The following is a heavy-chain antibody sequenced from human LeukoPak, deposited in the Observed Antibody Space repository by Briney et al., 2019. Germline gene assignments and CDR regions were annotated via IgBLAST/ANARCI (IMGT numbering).Heavy chain of an antibody. J-gene: IGHJ4*02. CDR1: GYTLTELS. CDR3: ARDPLYNSRWYVVPDY. D-gene: IGHD6-13*01. CDR2: ISTYSGNT. Sequence: KPGASVKVSCKVSGYTLTELSMHWVRQAPGKGLEWMGWISTYSGNTNYAQKLQGRVSMTTDTSTSTAYMELRSLRSDDTAVYYCARDPLYNSRWYVVPDYWGQGTLVTVSS. V-gene: IGHV1-18*01.